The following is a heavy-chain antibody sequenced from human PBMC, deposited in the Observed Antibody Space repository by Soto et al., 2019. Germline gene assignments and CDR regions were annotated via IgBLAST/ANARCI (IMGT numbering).Heavy chain of an antibody. Sequence: GGSLRLSCAASGFTVSSNYMSWVRQAPGKGLEWVSVIYSGGSTYYADSVKGRFTISRDNSKNTLYLQMNSLRAEDTAVYYCASGYYDSSGYPIYGMDVWGQGTTVTVSS. CDR2: IYSGGST. CDR1: GFTVSSNY. V-gene: IGHV3-53*01. D-gene: IGHD3-22*01. CDR3: ASGYYDSSGYPIYGMDV. J-gene: IGHJ6*02.